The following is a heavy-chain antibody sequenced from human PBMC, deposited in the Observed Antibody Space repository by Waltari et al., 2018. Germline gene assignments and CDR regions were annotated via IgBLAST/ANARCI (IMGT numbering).Heavy chain of an antibody. CDR1: GYSLSSGYY. CDR3: ASSIRIAAAGNYFDY. CDR2: IYHSGST. Sequence: QVQLQESGPGLVKPSETLSLTCAVSGYSLSSGYYWGWIRQPPGKGLEWIGSIYHSGSTYYNPSLKSRVTISVDTSKNQFSLKLSSVTAADTAVYYCASSIRIAAAGNYFDYWGQGTLVTVSS. D-gene: IGHD6-13*01. V-gene: IGHV4-38-2*01. J-gene: IGHJ4*02.